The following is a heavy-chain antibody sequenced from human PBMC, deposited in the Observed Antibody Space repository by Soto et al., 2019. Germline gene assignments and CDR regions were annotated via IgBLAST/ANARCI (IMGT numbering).Heavy chain of an antibody. D-gene: IGHD1-26*01. CDR1: GYTFTNFG. V-gene: IGHV1-18*04. CDR3: ARAQMYSGAYHDF. CDR2: VTPYNGNA. Sequence: QVQLVQSGAEVENPGASVQVSCKASGYTFTNFGINWVRQAPGQGLEWMGWVTPYNGNANYAQKHQGRLTITTDTSTNTAYMELRSLRSDDTAVYYCARAQMYSGAYHDFWGQGTLVTVSS. J-gene: IGHJ4*02.